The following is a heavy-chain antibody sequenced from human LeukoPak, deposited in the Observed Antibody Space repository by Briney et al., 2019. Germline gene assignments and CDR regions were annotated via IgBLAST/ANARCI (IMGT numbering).Heavy chain of an antibody. V-gene: IGHV3-48*03. CDR1: GFTFSSYE. D-gene: IGHD7-27*01. CDR3: ARDYTGGWNDY. CDR2: ISSSGSTI. Sequence: GGSLRLSCAASGFTFSSYEMNWVRQAPGKGLEWVSYISSSGSTIYYADSVKGRFTISRDNAKNSLYLQMNSLRAEDTAVYYCARDYTGGWNDYWGQGTLVTVSS. J-gene: IGHJ4*02.